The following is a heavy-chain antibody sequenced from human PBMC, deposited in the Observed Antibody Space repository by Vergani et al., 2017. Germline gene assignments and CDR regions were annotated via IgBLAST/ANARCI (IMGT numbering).Heavy chain of an antibody. CDR3: AKDKSGSYPTYLDY. CDR2: ISGSGGST. CDR1: GFTFSSYA. D-gene: IGHD1-26*01. Sequence: EVQLLESGGGLVQPGGSLRLSCAAFGFTFSSYAMSWVRQAPGKGLEWVSAISGSGGSTYYADSVKGRFTISRDNSKNTLYLQMNSLRAEDTAVYYSAKDKSGSYPTYLDYWGQGTLVTVSS. J-gene: IGHJ4*02. V-gene: IGHV3-23*01.